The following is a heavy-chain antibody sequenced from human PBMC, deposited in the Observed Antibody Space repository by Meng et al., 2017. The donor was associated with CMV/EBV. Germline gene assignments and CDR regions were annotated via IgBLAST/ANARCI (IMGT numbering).Heavy chain of an antibody. CDR3: ARGFSHSSGWPGNFDY. Sequence: ASVKVSCKASGYTFTSYYMHWVRQAPGQGLEWMGIINPSGGSTSYAQKFQGRVTMTRDTSTSTVYTELSSLRSEDTAVYYCARGFSHSSGWPGNFDYWGQGTLVTVSS. D-gene: IGHD6-19*01. CDR2: INPSGGST. CDR1: GYTFTSYY. J-gene: IGHJ4*02. V-gene: IGHV1-46*01.